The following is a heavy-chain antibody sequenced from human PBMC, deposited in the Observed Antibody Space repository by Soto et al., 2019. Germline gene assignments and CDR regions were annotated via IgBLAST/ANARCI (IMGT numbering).Heavy chain of an antibody. CDR1: GYTLAEVA. CDR2: FDPEHDET. D-gene: IGHD2-15*01. V-gene: IGHV1-24*01. CDR3: AAAPSCHVESCHSGRNWFAS. J-gene: IGHJ5*01. Sequence: GASVKVSCKVSGYTLAEVAIHCGRQAPVKVLEWMGGFDPEHDETLFAQSFQGRLTMTEESSADTAYMELRSLLSEDTAVYYCAAAPSCHVESCHSGRNWFASRGQRTLVTVSS.